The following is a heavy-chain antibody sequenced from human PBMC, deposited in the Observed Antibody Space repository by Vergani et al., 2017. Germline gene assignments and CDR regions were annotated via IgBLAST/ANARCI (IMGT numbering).Heavy chain of an antibody. CDR3: ARRSRVTTGFDY. CDR2: IYTSGST. CDR1: GGSISSGSYY. D-gene: IGHD4-17*01. V-gene: IGHV4-61*02. Sequence: QVQLQESGPGLVKPSQTLSLTCTVSGGSISSGSYYWSWIRQPAGKGLEWIGRIYTSGSTNYNPSLKSRVTISVDTSKNQFSLKLSSVTAADTAVYYCARRSRVTTGFDYWGQGTLVTVSS. J-gene: IGHJ4*02.